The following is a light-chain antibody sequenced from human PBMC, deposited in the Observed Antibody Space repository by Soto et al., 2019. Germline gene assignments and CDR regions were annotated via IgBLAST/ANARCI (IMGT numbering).Light chain of an antibody. CDR3: QQYGSSGT. V-gene: IGKV3-20*01. CDR1: QSVSNNY. CDR2: GAS. J-gene: IGKJ1*01. Sequence: EIVLTQSPGTLSLSPGERATLSCRASQSVSNNYLAWYQQKPGQAPRLLIYGASNRVTGIPDRSSGSGSGTDFTLTISRLEPEDFAVYYCQQYGSSGTFGQGTKVDIK.